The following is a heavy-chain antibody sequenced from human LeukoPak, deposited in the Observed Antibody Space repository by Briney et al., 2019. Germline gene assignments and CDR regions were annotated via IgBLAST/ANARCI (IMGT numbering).Heavy chain of an antibody. CDR1: GFTFSRYA. D-gene: IGHD4-17*01. V-gene: IGHV3-30-3*01. J-gene: IGHJ4*02. CDR3: ARGQYGEYYFDY. Sequence: GGSLRLSCAPSGFTFSRYAMHWVRQAPGKGLEWVAIISYDGTKKYYADSVKGRFTISRDNSKNTLYLQMNSLRGDDTAVYSCARGQYGEYYFDYWGQGTLVTVSS. CDR2: ISYDGTKK.